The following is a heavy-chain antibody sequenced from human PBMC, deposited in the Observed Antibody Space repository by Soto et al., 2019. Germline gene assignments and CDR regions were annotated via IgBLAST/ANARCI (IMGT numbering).Heavy chain of an antibody. J-gene: IGHJ6*02. V-gene: IGHV1-8*01. CDR2: MNPNSGNT. CDR3: AASIFYYGMYV. Sequence: ASVKVSCKASGYTFTSYDINWVRQATGQGLEWMGWMNPNSGNTGYAQKFQGRVTMTRNTSISTAYLQWSSLKASDTAIYYCAASIFYYGMYVWGQGTTVTVSS. CDR1: GYTFTSYD.